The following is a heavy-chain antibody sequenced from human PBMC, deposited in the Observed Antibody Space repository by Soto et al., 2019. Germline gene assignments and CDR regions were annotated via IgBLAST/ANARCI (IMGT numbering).Heavy chain of an antibody. D-gene: IGHD3-16*02. V-gene: IGHV4-39*01. Sequence: SETLSLTCTVSGGSISSSSYYWGWIRQPPGKGLEWIGSIYYSGSTYYNPSLKSRVTISVDTSKNQFSLKLSSVTAAETAVYYCARRPYDYVWGSYRPNWFDPWGQGTLVTVSS. CDR1: GGSISSSSYY. J-gene: IGHJ5*02. CDR3: ARRPYDYVWGSYRPNWFDP. CDR2: IYYSGST.